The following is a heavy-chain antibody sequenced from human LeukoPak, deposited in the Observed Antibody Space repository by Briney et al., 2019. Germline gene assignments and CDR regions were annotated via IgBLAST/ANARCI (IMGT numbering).Heavy chain of an antibody. D-gene: IGHD2-2*01. Sequence: GSVKVSCKASGYTFTSYGISWVRQAPGQGLEWMGWISAYNGNTNYAQKLQGRVTMTTDTSTSTAYMELRSLRSDDTAVYYCARMVVVPAAMYYFDYWGQGTLVTVSS. J-gene: IGHJ4*02. CDR2: ISAYNGNT. V-gene: IGHV1-18*01. CDR3: ARMVVVPAAMYYFDY. CDR1: GYTFTSYG.